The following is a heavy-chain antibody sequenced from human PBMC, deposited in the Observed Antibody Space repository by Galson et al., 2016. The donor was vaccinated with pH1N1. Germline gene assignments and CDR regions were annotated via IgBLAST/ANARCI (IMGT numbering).Heavy chain of an antibody. D-gene: IGHD2-15*01. CDR3: ARGGYCSGGSCYDVFDY. CDR1: GYTFTDYD. CDR2: MNPNNDNT. J-gene: IGHJ4*02. V-gene: IGHV1-8*01. Sequence: SVKVSCKASGYTFTDYDINWVRQGTGQGLEWMGWMNPNNDNTGYAQKFQGRVTMTRNTSISTAYMELSSLRSEDTAVYYCARGGYCSGGSCYDVFDYGGQGTLVTVS.